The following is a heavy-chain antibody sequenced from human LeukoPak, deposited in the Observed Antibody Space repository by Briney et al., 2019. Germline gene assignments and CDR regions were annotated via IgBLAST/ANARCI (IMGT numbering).Heavy chain of an antibody. CDR2: IIPIFGTA. Sequence: WASVKVSCKASGGTFSSYAISWVRQAPGQGLEWMGGIIPIFGTANYAQKFQGRVTITADESTSTAYMELSSLRSEDTAVYYCARDFRDCSGGSCYSSVDYWGQGTLVTVSS. J-gene: IGHJ4*02. D-gene: IGHD2-15*01. CDR3: ARDFRDCSGGSCYSSVDY. V-gene: IGHV1-69*13. CDR1: GGTFSSYA.